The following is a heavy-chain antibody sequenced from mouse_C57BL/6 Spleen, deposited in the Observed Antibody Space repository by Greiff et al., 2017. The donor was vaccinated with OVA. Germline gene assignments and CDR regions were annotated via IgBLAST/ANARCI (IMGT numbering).Heavy chain of an antibody. CDR1: GFTFSSYA. CDR3: TRDWDYHWYFDV. J-gene: IGHJ1*03. CDR2: ISSGGDYI. Sequence: EVHLVESGEGLVKPGGSLKLSCAASGFTFSSYAMSWVRQTPEKRLEWVAYISSGGDYIYYADTVKGRFTISRDNARNTLYLQMSSLKSEDTAMYYCTRDWDYHWYFDVWGTGTTVTVSS. D-gene: IGHD2-4*01. V-gene: IGHV5-9-1*02.